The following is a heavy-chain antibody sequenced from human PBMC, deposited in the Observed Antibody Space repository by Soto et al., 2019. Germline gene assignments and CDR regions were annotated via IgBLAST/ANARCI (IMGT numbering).Heavy chain of an antibody. Sequence: QVQLQESGPGLVKPSQTLSLTCTVSGGSISTGGYYWSWIRQHPGKGLEWIGYTYNSATTYYNPSLKSRVTLSVDTSKTQFSLKLSSVTVADTAVYYCARDPAPWGQGALVTVSS. CDR1: GGSISTGGYY. V-gene: IGHV4-31*03. J-gene: IGHJ5*02. CDR3: ARDPAP. CDR2: TYNSATT.